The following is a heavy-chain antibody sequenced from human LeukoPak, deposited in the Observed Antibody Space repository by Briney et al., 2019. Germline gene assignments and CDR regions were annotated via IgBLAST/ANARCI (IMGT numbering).Heavy chain of an antibody. CDR3: AKDRGRYYDSSGYYWGYYFDS. V-gene: IGHV3-23*01. Sequence: GGSLRLSCAASGFTFSTYAVNWVRQAPGKGLEWVSTISGSGGSTYYADSVKGRFTISRDNSKDTLYLQMSSLRAEDTAVYYCAKDRGRYYDSSGYYWGYYFDSWGQGILVTVST. CDR2: ISGSGGST. D-gene: IGHD3-22*01. J-gene: IGHJ4*02. CDR1: GFTFSTYA.